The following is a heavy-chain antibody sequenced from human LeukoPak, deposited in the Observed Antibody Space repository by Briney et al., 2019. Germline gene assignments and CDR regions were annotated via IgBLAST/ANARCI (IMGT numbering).Heavy chain of an antibody. CDR2: INSDGSST. D-gene: IGHD3-3*01. Sequence: GGSLRLSCAASGFTFSSYWMHWVRQAPGKGLVWVSRINSDGSSTSYADSVKGRFTISRDNAKNTLYLQMNSLRAGDTAVYYCARDGSYYDFWSGRSGPVWFDYWGQGTLVTVSS. CDR1: GFTFSSYW. V-gene: IGHV3-74*01. CDR3: ARDGSYYDFWSGRSGPVWFDY. J-gene: IGHJ4*02.